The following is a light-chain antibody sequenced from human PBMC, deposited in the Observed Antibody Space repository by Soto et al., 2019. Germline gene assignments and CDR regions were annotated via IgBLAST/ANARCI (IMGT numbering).Light chain of an antibody. Sequence: IVMTQSPATLSVSPGGRATLSCRASQSISGTLAWYQQKPGQAPRLLIYGASTRATGIPARFSGSGSGTEFTLTISGLQSEDLAVYYCQQYSDWPQTFGQGTKVDIK. V-gene: IGKV3-15*01. J-gene: IGKJ1*01. CDR2: GAS. CDR1: QSISGT. CDR3: QQYSDWPQT.